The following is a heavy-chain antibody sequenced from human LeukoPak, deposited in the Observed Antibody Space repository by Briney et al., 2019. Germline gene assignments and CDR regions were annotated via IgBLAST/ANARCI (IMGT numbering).Heavy chain of an antibody. D-gene: IGHD6-13*01. CDR3: AKGRATAGTANDY. CDR2: INPNSGGT. V-gene: IGHV1-2*02. Sequence: ASVKVSCKASGYTFTGYYMHWVRQAPGQGLEWMGWINPNSGGTNYAQKFQGRVTMTRDTSISTAYMELSRLRSDDTAVYYCAKGRATAGTANDYWGQGTLVTVSS. J-gene: IGHJ4*02. CDR1: GYTFTGYY.